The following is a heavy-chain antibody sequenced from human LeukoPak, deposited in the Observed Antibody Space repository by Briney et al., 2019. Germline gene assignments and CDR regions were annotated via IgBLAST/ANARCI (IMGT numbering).Heavy chain of an antibody. D-gene: IGHD2-8*01. V-gene: IGHV3-23*01. J-gene: IGHJ5*02. Sequence: GWSLRLSCVVSGFTFSNNGMSWVRQAPGRGLEWVSGLSGSGSSVYYADSVRGRLTISRDNSRNTLYLQLDSLRADDTAVYYCAKGLNGFDPWGQGTLVTVSS. CDR1: GFTFSNNG. CDR3: AKGLNGFDP. CDR2: LSGSGSSV.